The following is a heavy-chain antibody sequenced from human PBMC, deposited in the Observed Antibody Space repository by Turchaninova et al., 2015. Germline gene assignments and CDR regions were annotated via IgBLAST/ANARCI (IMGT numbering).Heavy chain of an antibody. J-gene: IGHJ4*02. D-gene: IGHD3-3*01. CDR2: IYHTGTT. Sequence: QVPLQESGPGLVKPSETLSLTCGVPGGSITNYNWWTGVLQPPGKGLEWIGEIYHTGTTTYNPSLKSRVTISVDKSENQFSLKLNSVTAADTAVYYCVRSTYYDFWSPDYWGQGTLVTVHS. V-gene: IGHV4/OR15-8*01. CDR1: GGSITNYNW. CDR3: VRSTYYDFWSPDY.